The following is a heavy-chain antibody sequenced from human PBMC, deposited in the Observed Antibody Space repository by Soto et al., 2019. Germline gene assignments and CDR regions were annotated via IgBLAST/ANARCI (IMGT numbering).Heavy chain of an antibody. J-gene: IGHJ4*02. D-gene: IGHD3-22*01. CDR3: ARQIYDSDTGPNFQYYFDS. Sequence: GESLKISCKGSGYSLAGYWITWVRQKPGKGLEWMGRIDPSDSQTYYSPSFRGHVTISVTKSITTVFLQWSSLRASDTAMYYCARQIYDSDTGPNFQYYFDSWGQGTPVTVSS. CDR2: IDPSDSQT. V-gene: IGHV5-10-1*01. CDR1: GYSLAGYW.